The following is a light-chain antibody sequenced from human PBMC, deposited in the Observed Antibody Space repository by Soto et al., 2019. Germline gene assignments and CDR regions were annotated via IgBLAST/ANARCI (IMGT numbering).Light chain of an antibody. CDR2: GAS. CDR3: QQYGSSPWT. J-gene: IGKJ1*01. CDR1: QSVRSSD. V-gene: IGKV3-20*01. Sequence: EIVLTQSPGTLSLSPGERATLSCRASQSVRSSDLAWYQQKGGQAPRLLVYGASSRATGIPDGFSGSGSGTDFTLTISRLEPEDFAVYYCQQYGSSPWTFGQGTKVDIK.